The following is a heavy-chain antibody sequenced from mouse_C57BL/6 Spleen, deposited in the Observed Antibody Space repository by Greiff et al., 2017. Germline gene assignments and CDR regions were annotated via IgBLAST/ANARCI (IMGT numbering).Heavy chain of an antibody. D-gene: IGHD1-1*01. CDR3: TAYYCGSSCDY. V-gene: IGHV14-4*01. CDR1: GFNIKDDY. J-gene: IGHJ2*01. Sequence: VQLQQSGAELVRPGASVKLSCTASGFNIKDDYMHWVKQRPEQGLEWIGWIYPENGDTEYASKFKGKATITADTSSNTAYLQLSSLTSEDTAVYYCTAYYCGSSCDYWGQGTTLTVSS. CDR2: IYPENGDT.